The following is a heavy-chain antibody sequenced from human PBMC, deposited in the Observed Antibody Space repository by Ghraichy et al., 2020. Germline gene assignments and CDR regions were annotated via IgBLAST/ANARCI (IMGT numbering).Heavy chain of an antibody. Sequence: SQTLSLTCAISGDSVSSNSVAWNWIRPSPSRGLEWLGRTYYTSKWYNDYAISVKGRITINPDTSENQFSLQLSSVIPEDTAIYYCARGRNSAFDIWAQGTMVIVSS. CDR2: TYYTSKWYN. V-gene: IGHV6-1*01. J-gene: IGHJ3*02. CDR3: ARGRNSAFDI. CDR1: GDSVSSNSVA. D-gene: IGHD4-23*01.